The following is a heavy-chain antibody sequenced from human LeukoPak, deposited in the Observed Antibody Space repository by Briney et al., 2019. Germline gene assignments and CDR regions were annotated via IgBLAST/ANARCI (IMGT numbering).Heavy chain of an antibody. V-gene: IGHV3-30*01. CDR1: GFTFSSYA. CDR2: ISYDGSNK. Sequence: QPGGSLRLSCAASGFTFSSYAMHWVRQAPGKGLEWVAVISYDGSNKYYADSVKGRFTISRDNSKNTLYLQMNSLRAEDTAVYYCARGVMTTVVTNDYWGQGTLVTVSS. J-gene: IGHJ4*02. CDR3: ARGVMTTVVTNDY. D-gene: IGHD4-23*01.